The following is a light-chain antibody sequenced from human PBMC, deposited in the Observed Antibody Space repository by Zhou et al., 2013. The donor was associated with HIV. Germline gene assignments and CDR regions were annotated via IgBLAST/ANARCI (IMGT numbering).Light chain of an antibody. CDR3: QKYNSAPRT. Sequence: DIQMTQSPSTLSASVGDRVTITCRASQDISNYLAWYQHQPGTAPKVLIYASSTLLSGVPSRFSGSGSGTDFTLTINDLQPEDVATYYCQKYNSAPRTFGQGTKVEIK. CDR1: QDISNY. CDR2: ASS. J-gene: IGKJ1*01. V-gene: IGKV1-27*01.